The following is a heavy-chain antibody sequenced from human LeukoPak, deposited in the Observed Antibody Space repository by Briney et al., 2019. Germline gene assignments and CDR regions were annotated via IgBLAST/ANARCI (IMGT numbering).Heavy chain of an antibody. CDR2: ISGSGGST. J-gene: IGHJ4*02. CDR3: AKDLEVWFGELLSFSDY. D-gene: IGHD3-10*01. CDR1: GFTFSSYA. V-gene: IGHV3-23*01. Sequence: GGSLRLSCAASGFTFSSYAMSWVRQAPGKGLEWVSAISGSGGSTYYADSVKGRFTISRDNSKNTLYLQMNSLRAEDTAVYYCAKDLEVWFGELLSFSDYWGQGTLVTVSS.